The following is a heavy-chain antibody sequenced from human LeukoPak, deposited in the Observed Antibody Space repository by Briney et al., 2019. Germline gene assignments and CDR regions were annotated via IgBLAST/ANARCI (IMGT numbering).Heavy chain of an antibody. Sequence: GGSLRFSCAASGFTFNDYAMHWVRQAPGKGLEWVTLISGDGDSAYYADSVKGRFTISRDNSKNSLYLQMNSLRTEDTALYYCAKDSLEAAGNFDYWGQGTLVTVSS. CDR2: ISGDGDSA. CDR1: GFTFNDYA. V-gene: IGHV3-43*02. CDR3: AKDSLEAAGNFDY. J-gene: IGHJ4*02. D-gene: IGHD6-13*01.